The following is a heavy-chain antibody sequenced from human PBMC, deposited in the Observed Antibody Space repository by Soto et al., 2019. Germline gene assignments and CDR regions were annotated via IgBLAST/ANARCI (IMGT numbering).Heavy chain of an antibody. CDR1: GFIFSRYD. Sequence: GGSLRLSCAASGFIFSRYDMNWVRQAPGKGLEWLSYIRSSSSIKDYSDSVKGRFTISRDDAKNSLYLQMNSLRAEDTAVYYCARENLTYTDDAFDFWGQGTMVTVSS. D-gene: IGHD3-16*01. CDR3: ARENLTYTDDAFDF. J-gene: IGHJ3*01. V-gene: IGHV3-48*03. CDR2: IRSSSSIK.